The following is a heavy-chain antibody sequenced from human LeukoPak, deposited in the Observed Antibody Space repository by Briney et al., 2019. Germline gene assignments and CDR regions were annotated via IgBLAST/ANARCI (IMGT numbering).Heavy chain of an antibody. V-gene: IGHV3-30*18. D-gene: IGHD6-19*01. CDR3: AKADSSDWYNLDY. CDR1: GFTFRNYG. J-gene: IGHJ4*02. CDR2: ISYGGNYK. Sequence: GGSLRLSCAASGFTFRNYGMHWVRQAPGEGLEWVAVISYGGNYKFYADSVKGRFTISRDTSKNTLYLQMNSLRAEDTAVYYCAKADSSDWYNLDYWGQGTLVTVSS.